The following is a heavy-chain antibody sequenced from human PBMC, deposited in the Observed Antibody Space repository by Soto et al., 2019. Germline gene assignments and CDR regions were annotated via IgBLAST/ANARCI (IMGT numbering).Heavy chain of an antibody. D-gene: IGHD2-21*01. CDR1: GGSFSGYY. CDR3: ARRPTYGMDV. J-gene: IGHJ6*02. CDR2: INHSGST. Sequence: SETLSLTCAVYGGSFSGYYWSWIRQPPGKGLEWIGEINHSGSTNYNPSLKSRVTISVDTSKNQFSLKLSSVTAADTAVYYCARRPTYGMDVWGQGTTVTVSS. V-gene: IGHV4-34*01.